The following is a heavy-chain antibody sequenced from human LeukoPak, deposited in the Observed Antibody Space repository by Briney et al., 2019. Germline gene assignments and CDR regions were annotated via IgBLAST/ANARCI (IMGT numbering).Heavy chain of an antibody. V-gene: IGHV4-59*01. CDR3: ARDNRVNFDP. CDR1: GGSISSYY. Sequence: PSETLSLTCTVSGGSISSYYWSWIRQPPGKGLEWIGYIYYSGSTNYNPSLKSRVTISVDTSKNQFSLKLSSVTAADTAVYYCARDNRVNFDPWGQGTLVTVSS. D-gene: IGHD2/OR15-2a*01. CDR2: IYYSGST. J-gene: IGHJ5*02.